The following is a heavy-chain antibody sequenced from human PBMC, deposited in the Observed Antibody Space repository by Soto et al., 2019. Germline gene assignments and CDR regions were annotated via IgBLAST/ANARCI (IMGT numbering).Heavy chain of an antibody. V-gene: IGHV3-23*01. D-gene: IGHD6-19*01. CDR3: AKDPRAYSSGWQYYFDY. CDR2: ISGSGGST. J-gene: IGHJ4*02. CDR1: GFTFSSYA. Sequence: GGSLRLSCAASGFTFSSYAMSWVRQAPGKGLEWVSAISGSGGSTYYADSVKGRFTISRDNSKNTLYLQMNSLRAEDTAVYYCAKDPRAYSSGWQYYFDYWGQGTLVTVSS.